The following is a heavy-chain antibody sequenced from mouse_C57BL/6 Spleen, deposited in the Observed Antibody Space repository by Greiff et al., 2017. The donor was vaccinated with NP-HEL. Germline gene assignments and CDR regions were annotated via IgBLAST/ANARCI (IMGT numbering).Heavy chain of an antibody. CDR3: ARGDYYGSPSVYWYFDV. V-gene: IGHV5-16*01. J-gene: IGHJ1*03. CDR1: GFTFSDYY. D-gene: IGHD1-1*01. Sequence: EVKLMESEGGLVQPGSSMKLSCTASGFTFSDYYMAWVRQVPEKGLEWVANINYDGSSTYYLDSLKSRFIISRDNAKNILYLQMSSLKSEDTATYYCARGDYYGSPSVYWYFDVWGTGTTVTVSS. CDR2: INYDGSST.